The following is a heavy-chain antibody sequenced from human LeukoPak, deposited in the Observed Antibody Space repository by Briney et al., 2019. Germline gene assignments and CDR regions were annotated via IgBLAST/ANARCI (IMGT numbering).Heavy chain of an antibody. CDR3: ARDAYCSSTSCYLDA. Sequence: GGSLRLSCAASGFTFSSYGIHWVRQAPGKGLEWVAVVSYDGSEKYYADSVKGRLTISRDKSKNTVSLQMNSLRAEDTAVYYCARDAYCSSTSCYLDAWGKGTTVTVSS. CDR1: GFTFSSYG. D-gene: IGHD2-2*01. J-gene: IGHJ6*03. V-gene: IGHV3-30*03. CDR2: VSYDGSEK.